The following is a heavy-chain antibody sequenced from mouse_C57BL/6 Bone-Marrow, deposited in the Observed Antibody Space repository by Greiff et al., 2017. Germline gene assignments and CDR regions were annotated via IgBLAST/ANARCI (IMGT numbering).Heavy chain of an antibody. CDR1: GYTFTNYW. D-gene: IGHD2-2*01. V-gene: IGHV1-63*01. CDR2: IYPGGGFT. J-gene: IGHJ1*03. Sequence: VQLQQSGAELVRPGTSVKMSCKASGYTFTNYWICWGKQRPGHGLEWSGDIYPGGGFTNYNEKFWGKATLTADKYSSPAYMQFSSLTSEDSAIYYCVRSLYYGYDLYCDVGGTGTTVSVSS. CDR3: VRSLYYGYDLYCDV.